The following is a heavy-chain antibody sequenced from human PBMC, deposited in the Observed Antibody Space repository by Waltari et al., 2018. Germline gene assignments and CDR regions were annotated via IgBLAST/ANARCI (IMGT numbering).Heavy chain of an antibody. V-gene: IGHV4-4*07. D-gene: IGHD1-26*01. CDR3: ARDQMLLGGFDY. Sequence: QVQLQESGPGLVKPSETLSLTSTVSGASISSYYWSWIRQPAGKGLEWIGRIYTSGTTNYNPSLKGRVTISVDKSKNQFSLNLSSVTAADTAVYYCARDQMLLGGFDYWGQGTLVTVSS. J-gene: IGHJ4*02. CDR2: IYTSGTT. CDR1: GASISSYY.